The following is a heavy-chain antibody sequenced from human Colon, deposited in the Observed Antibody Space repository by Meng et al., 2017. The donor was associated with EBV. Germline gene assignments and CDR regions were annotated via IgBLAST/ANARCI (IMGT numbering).Heavy chain of an antibody. D-gene: IGHD1-14*01. Sequence: EVRVLESGGGLVPPGGSLRLSCAVSGFTFISHTMSWVRQAPGKGLEWVSGISGGGDNIYYADSVKGRFTISRDNSKNTVDLQMNSLRAEDTAVYYCVPSPGGQGTLVTVSS. V-gene: IGHV3-23*01. CDR1: GFTFISHT. CDR2: ISGGGDNI. J-gene: IGHJ4*02. CDR3: VPSP.